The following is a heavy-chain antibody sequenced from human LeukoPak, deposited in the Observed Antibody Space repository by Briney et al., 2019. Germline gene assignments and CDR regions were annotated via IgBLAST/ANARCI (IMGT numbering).Heavy chain of an antibody. CDR2: INAGNGNT. D-gene: IGHD3-3*01. CDR3: ARLSTPVLRFLEQRPGQLDY. CDR1: GYTFTSYA. V-gene: IGHV1-3*01. J-gene: IGHJ4*02. Sequence: ASVKVSCKASGYTFTSYAMHWVRQAPGQRLEWMGWINAGNGNTKYSQKFQGRVTITRDTSASTAYMELSSLRSEDTAMYYCARLSTPVLRFLEQRPGQLDYWGQGTLVTVSS.